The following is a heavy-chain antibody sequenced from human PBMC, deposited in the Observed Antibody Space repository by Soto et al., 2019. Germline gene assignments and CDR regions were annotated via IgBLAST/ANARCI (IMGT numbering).Heavy chain of an antibody. D-gene: IGHD2-2*01. Sequence: ALRLSCAASGFIFGAYAMYWVRQAPGKGLEWVSGISWNSGSIGYADSVKGRFTISRDNAKNSLYLQMNSLRAEDTALYYCAQSGTVSTDPYFDY. CDR2: ISWNSGSI. J-gene: IGHJ4*01. CDR1: GFIFGAYA. V-gene: IGHV3-9*01. CDR3: AQSGTVSTDPYFDY.